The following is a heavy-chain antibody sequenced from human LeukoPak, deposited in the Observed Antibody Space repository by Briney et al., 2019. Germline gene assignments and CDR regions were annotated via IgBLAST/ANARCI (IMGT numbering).Heavy chain of an antibody. CDR2: INPNSGGT. J-gene: IGHJ5*02. CDR3: ARERRPLGVRGVIRWFDP. CDR1: GYTFTGYY. Sequence: VASMKVSCKASGYTFTGYYMHWVRQAPGQGLEWMGWINPNSGGTNYAQKFQGWVTMTRDTSISTAYMELSRLRSDDTAVYYCARERRPLGVRGVIRWFDPWGQGTLVTVSS. D-gene: IGHD3-10*01. V-gene: IGHV1-2*04.